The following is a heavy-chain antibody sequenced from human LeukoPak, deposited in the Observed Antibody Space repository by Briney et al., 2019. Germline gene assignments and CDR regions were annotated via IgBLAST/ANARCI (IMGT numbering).Heavy chain of an antibody. V-gene: IGHV4-38-2*02. J-gene: IGHJ3*02. CDR3: AKTVTVTTSAFDI. Sequence: SETLSLTCTVSGYSISSGYYWGWIRQPPGKGPEWMGTIYHSGSTYYNPSLKSRVTISVDASKNQFSLKLSSVTAADTAVYYCAKTVTVTTSAFDIWGQGTMVTVSS. CDR1: GYSISSGYY. D-gene: IGHD4-17*01. CDR2: IYHSGST.